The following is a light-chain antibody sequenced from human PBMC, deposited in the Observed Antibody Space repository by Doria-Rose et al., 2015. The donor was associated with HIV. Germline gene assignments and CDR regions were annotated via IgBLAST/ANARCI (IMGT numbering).Light chain of an antibody. CDR1: QSFSSTY. Sequence: EIVMTQSPGTLSLSPGERATLSRRASQSFSSTYLAWYQQKPGQAPSLLIYDGSTRATGIPDRFSASGSGTDFTLTINRLEPEDFALYYCHQYGTSWTFGQGTKVE. CDR2: DGS. CDR3: HQYGTSWT. J-gene: IGKJ1*01. V-gene: IGKV3-20*01.